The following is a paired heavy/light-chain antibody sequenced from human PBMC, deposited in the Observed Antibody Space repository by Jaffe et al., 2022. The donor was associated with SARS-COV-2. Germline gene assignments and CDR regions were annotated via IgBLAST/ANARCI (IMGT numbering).Heavy chain of an antibody. CDR1: GFTFSDYA. D-gene: IGHD1-26*01. J-gene: IGHJ4*02. V-gene: IGHV3-23*04. CDR2: IAPAGNT. CDR3: AKSGTSSAYYLDKY. Sequence: EVQLVESGGGLVQPGGSLRLSCAVSGFTFSDYAMSWVRQTPGKGLEWVSSIAPAGNTYYVDSVKGRFTISRDNSKNTVYLQMSSLRAEDTAVYYCAKSGTSSAYYLDKYWGQGTLVTVSS.
Light chain of an antibody. J-gene: IGKJ4*01. V-gene: IGKV3-11*01. CDR2: DAS. CDR3: QQRTNWPLT. CDR1: QSISYY. Sequence: EIVLTQSPATLSLSPGERATLSCRASQSISYYLAWFQQKPGQAPRLLIYDASNRATGIPARFSGSGSGTDFTLTISSLEPEDFAIYYCQQRTNWPLTFGGGTKVEIK.